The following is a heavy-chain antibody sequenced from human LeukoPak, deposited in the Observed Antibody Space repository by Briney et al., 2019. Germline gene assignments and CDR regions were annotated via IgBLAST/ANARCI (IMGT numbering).Heavy chain of an antibody. CDR2: ISSSSSYI. V-gene: IGHV3-21*01. J-gene: IGHJ4*02. CDR3: ARAPTLHRGDY. D-gene: IGHD3-16*01. Sequence: PGGSVRLSCAASGFTFSSYSMNWVRQAPGKGLEWVSSISSSSSYIYYADSVKGRFTISRDNATNSLYLQMNSLRAEDTAVYYCARAPTLHRGDYWGQGTLVTVSS. CDR1: GFTFSSYS.